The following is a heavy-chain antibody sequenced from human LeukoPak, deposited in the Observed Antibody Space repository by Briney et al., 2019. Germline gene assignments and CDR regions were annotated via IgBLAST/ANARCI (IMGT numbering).Heavy chain of an antibody. CDR2: INHSGST. J-gene: IGHJ6*02. D-gene: IGHD6-13*01. CDR3: ARTGGSSWYTYYYGMDV. Sequence: PSETLSLTCAVYGGSFSGYYWSWIRQPPGKWLEWIGEINHSGSTNYNPSLKSRVTISVDTSKNQFSLKLSSVTAADTAVYYCARTGGSSWYTYYYGMDVWGQGTTVTVSS. CDR1: GGSFSGYY. V-gene: IGHV4-34*01.